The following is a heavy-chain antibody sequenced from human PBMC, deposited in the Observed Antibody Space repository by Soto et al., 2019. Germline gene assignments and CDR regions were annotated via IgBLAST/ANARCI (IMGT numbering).Heavy chain of an antibody. J-gene: IGHJ4*02. V-gene: IGHV2-5*02. CDR3: AHSWYCSGGSCYYTYYFDY. D-gene: IGHD2-15*01. CDR2: IYWDDDK. CDR1: GFSLSTSGVG. Sequence: QITLKESGPTLVKPTQTLTLTCTFSGFSLSTSGVGVGWIRQPPGKALEWLALIYWDDDKRYSPSLKSRLTIPNDTXXTXAXXTMTNMDPVDTATYYCAHSWYCSGGSCYYTYYFDYWGQGTLVTVSS.